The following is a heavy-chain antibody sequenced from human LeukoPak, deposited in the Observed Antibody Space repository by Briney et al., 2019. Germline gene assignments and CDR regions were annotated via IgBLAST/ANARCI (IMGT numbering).Heavy chain of an antibody. D-gene: IGHD1-26*01. CDR3: ARGSRWLGATTEGDAFDI. CDR1: GGSISTSNYY. V-gene: IGHV4-39*07. Sequence: SETLSLTCTASGGSISTSNYYWGWIRQPPGKGLEWIGNIFYSGSTYYSPSLKSRVTISLDTSKNQFSLKLSSVTAADTAVYYCARGSRWLGATTEGDAFDIWGQGTMVTASS. J-gene: IGHJ3*02. CDR2: IFYSGST.